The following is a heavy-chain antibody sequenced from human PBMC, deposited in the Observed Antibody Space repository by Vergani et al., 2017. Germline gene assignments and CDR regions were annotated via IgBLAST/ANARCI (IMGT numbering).Heavy chain of an antibody. CDR3: ARDLEPSNYDILTGYYPFDY. V-gene: IGHV3-9*01. CDR1: GFTFDDYA. J-gene: IGHJ4*02. CDR2: ISWNSGSI. D-gene: IGHD3-9*01. Sequence: EVQLVESGGGLVQPGRSLRLSCAASGFTFDDYAMHWVRQAPGKGLEWVSGISWNSGSIGYADSVKGRFTISRDNAKNSLYLQMNSLRAEDTAVYYCARDLEPSNYDILTGYYPFDYWGQGTLVTVSS.